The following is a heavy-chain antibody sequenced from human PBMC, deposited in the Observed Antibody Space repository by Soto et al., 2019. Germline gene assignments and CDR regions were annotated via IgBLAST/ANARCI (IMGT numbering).Heavy chain of an antibody. Sequence: EVQLLESGGRLVQPWGSLRLSCAASGITFRSYSMSWVRQAPGKGLEWVSGISGAGGSTYCADSVKGRFTISRDNSRNTLNLQLNGLRAEDTAVYYCAKGLGDTCDDGYVCDYWGQGTLVIVSS. V-gene: IGHV3-23*01. CDR1: GITFRSYS. J-gene: IGHJ4*02. CDR3: AKGLGDTCDDGYVCDY. D-gene: IGHD4-17*01. CDR2: ISGAGGST.